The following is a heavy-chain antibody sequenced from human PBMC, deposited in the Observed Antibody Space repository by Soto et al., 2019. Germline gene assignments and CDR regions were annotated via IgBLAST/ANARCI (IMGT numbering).Heavy chain of an antibody. D-gene: IGHD6-6*01. CDR3: ATDSSSGKSYYYYMDV. Sequence: EVQLVESGGGLVQPGRSLRLSCAASGFTFDDYAMHWVRQAPGKGLEWVSGISWNSGSIGYADSVKGRFTISRDNAKNSLYLQMHSLRAEDTALYYCATDSSSGKSYYYYMDVWGKGTTVTVSS. CDR2: ISWNSGSI. V-gene: IGHV3-9*01. CDR1: GFTFDDYA. J-gene: IGHJ6*03.